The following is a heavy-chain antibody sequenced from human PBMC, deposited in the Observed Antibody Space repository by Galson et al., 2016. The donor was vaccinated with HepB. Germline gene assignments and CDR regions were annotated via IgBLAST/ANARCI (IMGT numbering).Heavy chain of an antibody. CDR2: INPGNGNT. J-gene: IGHJ5*02. D-gene: IGHD3-16*01. Sequence: SVKVSCKASGYSFTNYAIHWVRQAPGQRLEWMGWINPGNGNTKYSQKFQGRVTITRDTSATTDYMELSSLGPEDTAVYYWARDPGGGPTRFDPWGQGTLVTVSS. CDR3: ARDPGGGPTRFDP. V-gene: IGHV1-3*01. CDR1: GYSFTNYA.